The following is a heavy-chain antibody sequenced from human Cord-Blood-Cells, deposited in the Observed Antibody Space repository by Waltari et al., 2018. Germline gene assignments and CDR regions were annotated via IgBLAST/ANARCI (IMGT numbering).Heavy chain of an antibody. CDR3: ARDWGSYYGSGSYAFDI. CDR2: ISSSGSTI. D-gene: IGHD3-10*01. V-gene: IGHV3-48*03. J-gene: IGHJ3*02. Sequence: EVPLVESGGGLVQPGGSLRLSCAVSGFTCSSYEMNWVRQAPGKGLEWVSYISSSGSTIYYADSVKGRFTISRDNAKNSLYLQMNSLRAEDTAVYYCARDWGSYYGSGSYAFDIWGQGTMVTVSS. CDR1: GFTCSSYE.